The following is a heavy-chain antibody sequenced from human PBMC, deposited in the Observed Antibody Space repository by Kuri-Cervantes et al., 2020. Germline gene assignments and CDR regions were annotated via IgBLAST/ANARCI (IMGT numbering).Heavy chain of an antibody. Sequence: GSLRLSCAASGVTFSSYSMNWIRQAPGKGLEWIGYIYHSGSTYYNPSLKSRVTISVDKSKNQFSLKLTSVTAADTAVYYCARAPLGSSGYSQGENRAAGFDYWGQGTLVTVSS. V-gene: IGHV4-4*02. J-gene: IGHJ4*02. CDR3: ARAPLGSSGYSQGENRAAGFDY. D-gene: IGHD5-18*01. CDR1: GVTFSSYS. CDR2: IYHSGST.